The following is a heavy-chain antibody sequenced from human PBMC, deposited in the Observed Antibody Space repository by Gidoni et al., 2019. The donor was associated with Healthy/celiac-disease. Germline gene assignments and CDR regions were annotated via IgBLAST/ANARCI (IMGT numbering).Heavy chain of an antibody. CDR2: ISWNSGSI. V-gene: IGHV3-9*01. Sequence: EVQLVESGGGLVQPGRSLRLSCAPSGFTFDDYAMRWVRQAPGKGLEWVSGISWNSGSIGYADSVKGRFTISRDNAKNSLYLQMNSLRAEDTALYYCAKVPWGILTGYLFDYWGQGTLVTVSS. D-gene: IGHD3-9*01. CDR1: GFTFDDYA. CDR3: AKVPWGILTGYLFDY. J-gene: IGHJ4*02.